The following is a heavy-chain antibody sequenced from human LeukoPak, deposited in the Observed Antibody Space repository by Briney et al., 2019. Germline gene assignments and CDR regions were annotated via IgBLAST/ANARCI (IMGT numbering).Heavy chain of an antibody. CDR2: ISYDGSNK. Sequence: GSLRLSCAASGFTFSSYAMHWVRQAPGKGLEWVAVISYDGSNKYYADSVKGRFTISRDNSKNTLYLQMNSLRAEDTAVYYCARDGLTAMVPHYYYYGMDVWGQGTTVTVPS. J-gene: IGHJ6*02. D-gene: IGHD5-18*01. CDR1: GFTFSSYA. V-gene: IGHV3-30-3*01. CDR3: ARDGLTAMVPHYYYYGMDV.